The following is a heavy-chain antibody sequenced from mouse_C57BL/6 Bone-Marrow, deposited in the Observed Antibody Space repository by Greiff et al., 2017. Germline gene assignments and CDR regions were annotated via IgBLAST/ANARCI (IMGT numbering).Heavy chain of an antibody. CDR3: ARPGGPTVVATEFDY. V-gene: IGHV5-17*01. CDR1: GFTFSDYG. Sequence: EVMLVESGGGLVKPGGSLKLSCAASGFTFSDYGMHWVRQAPEKGLEWVAYISSGSSTIYYADTVKGRFTISRDNAKNTLFLQMTSLRSEDTAMYYGARPGGPTVVATEFDYWGQGTTLTVSS. CDR2: ISSGSSTI. J-gene: IGHJ2*01. D-gene: IGHD1-1*01.